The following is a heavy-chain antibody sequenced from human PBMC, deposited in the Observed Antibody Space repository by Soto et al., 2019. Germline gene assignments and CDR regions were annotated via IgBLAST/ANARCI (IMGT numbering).Heavy chain of an antibody. V-gene: IGHV1-69*02. D-gene: IGHD3-10*01. CDR1: GGTFSSYT. CDR2: IIPILGIA. CDR3: AGGKYYYGSGESFVS. J-gene: IGHJ4*02. Sequence: QVQLVQSGAEVKKPGSSVKVSCKASGGTFSSYTISWVRQAPGQGLEWMGRIIPILGIANYAQKFQGRVTIAADKSPSTDYVELTGLRSENTAVYYCAGGKYYYGSGESFVSWGQGTLVTVSS.